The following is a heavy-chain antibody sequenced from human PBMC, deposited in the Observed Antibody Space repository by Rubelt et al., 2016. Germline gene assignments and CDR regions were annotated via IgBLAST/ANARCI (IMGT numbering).Heavy chain of an antibody. CDR3: AKAGITMIVVVYFDY. V-gene: IGHV3-23*01. CDR2: ISGSGGST. Sequence: GKGLEWVSAISGSGGSTYYADSVKGRFTISRDNSKNTLYLQMNSLRAEDTAVYYCAKAGITMIVVVYFDYWGQGTLVTVSS. D-gene: IGHD3-22*01. J-gene: IGHJ4*02.